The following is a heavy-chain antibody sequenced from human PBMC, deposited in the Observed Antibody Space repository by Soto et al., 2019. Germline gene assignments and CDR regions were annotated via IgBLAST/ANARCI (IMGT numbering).Heavy chain of an antibody. D-gene: IGHD2-15*01. CDR1: GFTFSSYA. CDR3: ARDGAAIVVVVAAPVLNYFDY. V-gene: IGHV3-30-3*01. J-gene: IGHJ4*02. CDR2: ISYDGSNK. Sequence: QVQLVESGGGVVQPGRSLRLSCAASGFTFSSYAMHWVRQAPGKGLEWVAVISYDGSNKYYADSVKGRFTISRDNSKNTLYLQMNSLRAEDTAVYYCARDGAAIVVVVAAPVLNYFDYWGQGTLVTVSS.